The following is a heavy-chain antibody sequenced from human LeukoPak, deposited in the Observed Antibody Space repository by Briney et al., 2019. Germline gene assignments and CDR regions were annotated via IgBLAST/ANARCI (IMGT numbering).Heavy chain of an antibody. CDR1: GGSISSSSYY. CDR2: IHYSGNT. V-gene: IGHV4-39*01. Sequence: SETLSLTCTVSGGSISSSSYYWGWIRQPPGKGLEWIGGIHYSGNTYYNPSLKSRVTISVDTSKNQFSLKLSSVTAADTAVYYCARLGAGPTYYDFWSGYSSFYFDYWGQGTLVTVSS. CDR3: ARLGAGPTYYDFWSGYSSFYFDY. J-gene: IGHJ4*02. D-gene: IGHD3-3*01.